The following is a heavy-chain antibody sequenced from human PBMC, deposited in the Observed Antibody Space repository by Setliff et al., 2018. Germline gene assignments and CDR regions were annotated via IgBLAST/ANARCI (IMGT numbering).Heavy chain of an antibody. CDR2: INHRGST. CDR1: GGTFSDYH. J-gene: IGHJ4*02. V-gene: IGHV4-34*09. D-gene: IGHD5-18*01. Sequence: SETLSLTCAAYGGTFSDYHWTWIRQSPEKGLEWIGEINHRGSTNYNPSLKSRLTMSVDPSKNQFSLKLNSVTAADTAVYYCARGTWIQLSALALFDYWGQGTLVTVSS. CDR3: ARGTWIQLSALALFDY.